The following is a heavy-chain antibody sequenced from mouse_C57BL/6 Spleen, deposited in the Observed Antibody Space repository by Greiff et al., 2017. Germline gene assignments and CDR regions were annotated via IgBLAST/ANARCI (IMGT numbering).Heavy chain of an antibody. V-gene: IGHV1-82*01. J-gene: IGHJ3*01. CDR1: GYAFSSSW. CDR3: ARSDYDYERVWFAY. CDR2: IYPGDGDT. D-gene: IGHD2-4*01. Sequence: QVQLKQSGPELVKPGASVKISCKASGYAFSSSWMNWVKQRPGKGLEWIGRIYPGDGDTNYNGKFKGKATLTADKSSSTAYMQLSSLTSEDSAVYFCARSDYDYERVWFAYWGQGTLVTVSA.